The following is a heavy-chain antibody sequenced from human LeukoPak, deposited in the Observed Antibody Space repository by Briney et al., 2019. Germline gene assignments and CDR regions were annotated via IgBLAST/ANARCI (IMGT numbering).Heavy chain of an antibody. CDR3: ARARGAIVY. J-gene: IGHJ4*02. D-gene: IGHD3-10*01. Sequence: SETLSLTCTVSGGSISSYYWSWIRQPPGKGLEWIGYIYYSGSTNYNPSLKSRVTISVDTSKNQFSLKLSSVTAADTAVYYCARARGAIVYWGQGTLVTVSS. V-gene: IGHV4-59*01. CDR1: GGSISSYY. CDR2: IYYSGST.